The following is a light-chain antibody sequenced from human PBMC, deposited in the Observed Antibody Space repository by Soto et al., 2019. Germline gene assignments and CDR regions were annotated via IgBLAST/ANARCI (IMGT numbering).Light chain of an antibody. Sequence: PGERATLSCRASHSVSSYLAWYQQKPDQAPRLLIYDASNRATGSPARFSGSGSGTDFTLTISSLQPEDFATYYCQQSYSTPWTFGQGTKVDI. CDR3: QQSYSTPWT. CDR2: DAS. V-gene: IGKV3-11*01. J-gene: IGKJ1*01. CDR1: HSVSSY.